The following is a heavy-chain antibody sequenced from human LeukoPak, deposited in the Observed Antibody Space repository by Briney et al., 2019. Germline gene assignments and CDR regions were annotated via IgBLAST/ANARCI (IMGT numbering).Heavy chain of an antibody. CDR3: ARVCRDTSGGYYFDY. CDR2: ISAYNGNT. CDR1: GYTFSFFG. Sequence: ASVKVSRKASGYTFSFFGISWVRQAPGQGLEWMGWISAYNGNTNYPQKVQGRVTMTTDTSTSTAYMELRSLRYDDTAVYYCARVCRDTSGGYYFDYWGQGTLITVSS. D-gene: IGHD3-22*01. V-gene: IGHV1-18*01. J-gene: IGHJ4*02.